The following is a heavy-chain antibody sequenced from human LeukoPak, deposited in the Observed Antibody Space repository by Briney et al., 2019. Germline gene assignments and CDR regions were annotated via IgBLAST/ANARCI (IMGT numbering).Heavy chain of an antibody. CDR3: ARRYYDSSGYYYVLDV. CDR1: GGSINSYY. V-gene: IGHV4-59*08. Sequence: SETLSLTCTVSGGSINSYYWSWIRQPPGKGLEWIGYIYYSGSTNYNPSLKSRVTISVDTSKNQFSLKLSSVTAADTAVYYCARRYYDSSGYYYVLDVWGQGTTVTVSS. CDR2: IYYSGST. D-gene: IGHD3-22*01. J-gene: IGHJ6*02.